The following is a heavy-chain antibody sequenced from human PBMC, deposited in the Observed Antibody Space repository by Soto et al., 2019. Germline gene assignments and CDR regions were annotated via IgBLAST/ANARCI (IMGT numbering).Heavy chain of an antibody. V-gene: IGHV1-69*06. J-gene: IGHJ5*02. D-gene: IGHD4-4*01. CDR1: GGTFSSYA. Sequence: SVKVSCKASGGTFSSYAISWVRQAPGQGLEWMGGIIPIFGTANYAQKFQGRVTITADKSTSTAYMELSSLRSEDTAVYYCAREGNDYSNYVSFNWFDPWGQGTLVTVSS. CDR2: IIPIFGTA. CDR3: AREGNDYSNYVSFNWFDP.